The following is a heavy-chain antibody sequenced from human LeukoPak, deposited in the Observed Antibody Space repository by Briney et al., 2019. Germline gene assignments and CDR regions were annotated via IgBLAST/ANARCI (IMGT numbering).Heavy chain of an antibody. D-gene: IGHD5-24*01. J-gene: IGHJ6*02. CDR2: ISSSSSYI. Sequence: RGSLRLSCAASGFTFSSYSMNWVRQAPGKGLEWVSSISSSSSYIYYADSVKGRFTISRDNAKNSLYLQMNSLRAEDTAVYYCASRVEMATKAYYYYGMDVWGQGTTVTVSS. V-gene: IGHV3-21*01. CDR3: ASRVEMATKAYYYYGMDV. CDR1: GFTFSSYS.